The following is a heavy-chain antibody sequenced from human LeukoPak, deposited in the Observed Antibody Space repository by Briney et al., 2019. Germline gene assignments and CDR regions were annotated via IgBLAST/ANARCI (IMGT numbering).Heavy chain of an antibody. V-gene: IGHV1-8*01. CDR1: GYTFTSYD. Sequence: ASVKVSCKASGYTFTSYDINWVRQATGQGLEWMGWMNPNSGNTGYAQKFQGRVTMTRNTSISTAYMELSSLRSEDTAVYYCARAPRAISCSDYWGQGTLVTASS. J-gene: IGHJ4*02. CDR3: ARAPRAISCSDY. CDR2: MNPNSGNT. D-gene: IGHD2-8*01.